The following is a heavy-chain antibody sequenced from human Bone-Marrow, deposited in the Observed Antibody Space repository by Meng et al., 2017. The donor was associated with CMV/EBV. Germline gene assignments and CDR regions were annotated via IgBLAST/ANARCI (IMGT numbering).Heavy chain of an antibody. CDR3: APGFRSWSGSYSS. J-gene: IGHJ4*02. CDR2: ITHSGST. Sequence: VSLQRWGAGLLKPSETLSLTCGVDGAPFSGYWSWVRQPPGKGLEWIGEITHSGSTNYNVSLKSRVTISIDTSKNQFSLKLSSVTATDTAVYYCAPGFRSWSGSYSSWGQGTLVTVSS. V-gene: IGHV4-34*01. CDR1: GAPFSGY. D-gene: IGHD1-26*01.